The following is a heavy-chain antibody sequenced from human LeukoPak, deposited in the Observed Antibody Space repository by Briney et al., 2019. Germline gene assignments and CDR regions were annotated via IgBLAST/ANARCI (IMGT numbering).Heavy chain of an antibody. V-gene: IGHV4-39*01. D-gene: IGHD3-9*01. CDR3: ARHVDDILTGLGDYYYMDV. Sequence: SETLSLTCTVSGVSISSSNSYWGWIRQPPGKGLEWIGSIYYSGNTYYNASLKSQVSISIDTSKNQFSLKLSSVTAADTAVYYCARHVDDILTGLGDYYYMDVWGKGTTVTISS. CDR1: GVSISSSNSY. J-gene: IGHJ6*03. CDR2: IYYSGNT.